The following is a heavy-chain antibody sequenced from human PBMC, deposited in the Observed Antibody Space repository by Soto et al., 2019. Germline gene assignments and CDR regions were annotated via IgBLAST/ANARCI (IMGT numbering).Heavy chain of an antibody. CDR1: GFPFSAYG. D-gene: IGHD3-16*01. CDR2: RWRDVTAT. V-gene: IGHV3-33*01. J-gene: IGHJ6*02. Sequence: AGSLRLSCAVSGFPFSAYGKHWVRLAPGKGVECVASRWRDVTATHNAESVRGRFTIFRDESRDTLDLQISSLRADDTAVYFFSRGGGGTGMCYGMDDWGQGTTVTVSS. CDR3: SRGGGGTGMCYGMDD.